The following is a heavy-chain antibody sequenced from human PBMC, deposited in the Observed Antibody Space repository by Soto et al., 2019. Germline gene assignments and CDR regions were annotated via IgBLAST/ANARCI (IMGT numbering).Heavy chain of an antibody. V-gene: IGHV4-59*08. CDR2: IYYSGTT. CDR3: AIHDNGHSSGRLDY. J-gene: IGHJ4*02. D-gene: IGHD6-19*01. CDR1: GGSISSNY. Sequence: PSETLSLTCAVSGGSISSNYWSWIRQPPGKGLEWIAYIYYSGTTNYNPSLKSRVTISVDTSKNQFSLKLSSVTAADTAVYYCAIHDNGHSSGRLDYWGQGTLVTVSS.